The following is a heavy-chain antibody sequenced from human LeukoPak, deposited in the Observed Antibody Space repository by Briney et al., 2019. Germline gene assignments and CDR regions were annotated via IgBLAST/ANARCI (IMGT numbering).Heavy chain of an antibody. V-gene: IGHV3-23*01. CDR3: AKDSPGFGIVFDY. CDR1: GFTFSTYS. J-gene: IGHJ4*02. Sequence: GGSLRLSCAASGFTFSTYSMSWVCQAPGKGLEWVSTITAGGGNKDYADSVKGRFTISRDNSKNTVYLQMNSLRAEDTAVYYCAKDSPGFGIVFDYWGQGTLVTVSS. CDR2: ITAGGGNK. D-gene: IGHD3-16*01.